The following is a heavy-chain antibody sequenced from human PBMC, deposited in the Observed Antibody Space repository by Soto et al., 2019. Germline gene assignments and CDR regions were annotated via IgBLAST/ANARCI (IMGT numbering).Heavy chain of an antibody. V-gene: IGHV1-2*04. Sequence: ASVKVSCKASGYSFTDYHIHWVRQAPGQGLEWLGRINPKSGGTSTAQKFQGWVTMTTDTSISTASMELTRLTSDGTAIYYCARDPHEFWTSYWFDPWGQGTPVTVSS. CDR3: ARDPHEFWTSYWFDP. J-gene: IGHJ5*02. CDR1: GYSFTDYH. D-gene: IGHD3-3*01. CDR2: INPKSGGT.